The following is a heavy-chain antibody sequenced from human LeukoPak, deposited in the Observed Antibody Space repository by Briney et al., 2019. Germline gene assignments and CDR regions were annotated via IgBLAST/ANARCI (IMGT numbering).Heavy chain of an antibody. CDR3: ARDRAGSAAGVFDY. CDR2: INKNGGST. D-gene: IGHD6-13*01. V-gene: IGHV3-64*01. Sequence: GGSLRLSCAASGFTFSSYAMHWVRQDPGKGLEYVSAINKNGGSTYYAISVRGRFTISRDNSKNTLYLQMGSLRTEDMAVYYCARDRAGSAAGVFDYWGQGTLVTVSS. J-gene: IGHJ4*02. CDR1: GFTFSSYA.